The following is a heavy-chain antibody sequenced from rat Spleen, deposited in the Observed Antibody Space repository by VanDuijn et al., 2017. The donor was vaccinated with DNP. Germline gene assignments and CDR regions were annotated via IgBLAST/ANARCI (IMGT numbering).Heavy chain of an antibody. V-gene: IGHV2S12*01. Sequence: QVQLIESGPGLVQPSQTLSLTCNVSGFSLTRFGVTWVRQPPGKGLEWIAAISSGGRTYYNSSLQSRLSNSRDTSKSQVFLKMNSLQTEDTAIYFCTRDPLYNSGALDAWGQGTSVTVSS. D-gene: IGHD4-3*01. CDR3: TRDPLYNSGALDA. J-gene: IGHJ4*01. CDR2: ISSGGRT. CDR1: GFSLTRFG.